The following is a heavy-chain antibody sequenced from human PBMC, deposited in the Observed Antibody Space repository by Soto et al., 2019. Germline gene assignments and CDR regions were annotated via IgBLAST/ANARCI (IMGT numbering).Heavy chain of an antibody. D-gene: IGHD3-3*01. J-gene: IGHJ4*02. CDR1: GFTFSSYA. CDR2: ISGSGGST. V-gene: IGHV3-23*01. Sequence: PGGSLRLSCAASGFTFSSYAMSWVRQAPGKGLEWVSAISGSGGSTYYADSVKGRFTISRDNSKNTLYLQMNSLRAEDTAVYYCAKDLRIKYDFWSGYRPGDFDYWGQGTLVTVSS. CDR3: AKDLRIKYDFWSGYRPGDFDY.